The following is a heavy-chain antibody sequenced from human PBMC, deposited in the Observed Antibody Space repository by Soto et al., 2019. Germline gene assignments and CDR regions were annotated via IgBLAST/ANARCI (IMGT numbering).Heavy chain of an antibody. J-gene: IGHJ6*03. V-gene: IGHV4-39*07. D-gene: IGHD6-13*01. CDR3: ARDLAAAGNSYYYMDV. CDR2: IYYSGST. Sequence: ASETLSLTCTVSGGSISSSGDYWGWIRQPPGKGLEWIAHIYYSGSTYYNPSLKSRVTISVDTSKNQFSLKLSSVTAADTAVYYCARDLAAAGNSYYYMDVWGKGTTVTVSS. CDR1: GGSISSSGDY.